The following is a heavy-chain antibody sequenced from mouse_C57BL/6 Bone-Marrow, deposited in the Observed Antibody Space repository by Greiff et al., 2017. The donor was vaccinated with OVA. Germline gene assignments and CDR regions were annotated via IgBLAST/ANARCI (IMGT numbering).Heavy chain of an antibody. V-gene: IGHV5-12*01. J-gene: IGHJ4*01. CDR2: ISNGGGCT. CDR3: ARRGYYDYDDYALDY. CDR1: GFTFSDYY. Sequence: EVKLVESGGGLVQPGGSLKLSCAASGFTFSDYYMYWVRQTPEKRLEWVAYISNGGGCTYYPDTVKGRFTISRDNAKNTLYLQMSRLKSEDTAMYYCARRGYYDYDDYALDYWGQGTSVTVSS. D-gene: IGHD2-4*01.